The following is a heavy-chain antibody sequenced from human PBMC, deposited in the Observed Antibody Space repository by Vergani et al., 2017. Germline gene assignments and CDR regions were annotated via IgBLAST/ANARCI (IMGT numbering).Heavy chain of an antibody. CDR1: GFTFSDHY. Sequence: VQLVESGGGLVKPGGSLRLSCAASGFTFSDHYMSWVRQAPGKGLEWVSAISGSGGSTYYADSVKGRFTISRDNSKNTLYLQMNSLRAEDTAVYYCAKVSGSRTHYYYYYGMDVWGQGTTVTVSS. CDR2: ISGSGGST. D-gene: IGHD2-2*01. CDR3: AKVSGSRTHYYYYYGMDV. V-gene: IGHV3-23*04. J-gene: IGHJ6*02.